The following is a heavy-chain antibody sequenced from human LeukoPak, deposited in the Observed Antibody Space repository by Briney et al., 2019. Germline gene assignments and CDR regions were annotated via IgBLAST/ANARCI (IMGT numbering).Heavy chain of an antibody. V-gene: IGHV3-21*01. CDR2: ISTSSSYI. CDR1: GFTFSTYN. J-gene: IGHJ4*02. D-gene: IGHD6-13*01. CDR3: AREGSIAAAPFDY. Sequence: GGSLRLSCAASGFTFSTYNMKWVRQAPGKGLEWVSSISTSSSYIYYADSVKGRFTISRDNARNSLNLQMNSLRVEDTAVYYCAREGSIAAAPFDYWGQGTLVTVSS.